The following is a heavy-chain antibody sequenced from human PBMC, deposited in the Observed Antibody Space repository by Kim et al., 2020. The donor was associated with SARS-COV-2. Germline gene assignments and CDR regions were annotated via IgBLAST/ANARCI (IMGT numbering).Heavy chain of an antibody. CDR1: GYTFTSYY. CDR3: ARGQGYYDSSGYYAPDAFDI. D-gene: IGHD3-22*01. CDR2: INPSGGST. J-gene: IGHJ3*02. Sequence: ASVKVSCKASGYTFTSYYMHWVRQAPGQGLEWMGIINPSGGSTSYAQKFQGRVTMTRDTSTSTVYMELSSLRSEDTAVYYCARGQGYYDSSGYYAPDAFDIWGQGTMVTVS. V-gene: IGHV1-46*01.